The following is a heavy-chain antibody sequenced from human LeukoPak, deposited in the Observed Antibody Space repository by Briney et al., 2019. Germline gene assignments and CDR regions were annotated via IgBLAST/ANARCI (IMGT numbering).Heavy chain of an antibody. CDR2: IYDSGST. D-gene: IGHD3-9*01. CDR3: ARVESYDILTGYSGPFWFDP. V-gene: IGHV4-59*08. Sequence: PSETLSLTCTISGGSISSYYWSWLRQPPGKGLEWIGYIYDSGSTNYNPSLKSRLTISVDTSKNQFSLRLSSVTAADTAVYYCARVESYDILTGYSGPFWFDPWGQGTLVTVSS. J-gene: IGHJ5*02. CDR1: GGSISSYY.